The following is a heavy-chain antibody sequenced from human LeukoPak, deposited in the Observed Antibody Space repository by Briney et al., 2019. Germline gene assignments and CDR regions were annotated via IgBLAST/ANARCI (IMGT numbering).Heavy chain of an antibody. D-gene: IGHD5-18*01. Sequence: SETLSLTCTVSGGSISSYYWSWIRQPPGKGLECIGCIYYSGSTNYNPSLKSRVTISVDTSKNQFSLKLSSVTAADTAVYYCASDTAMATGAFDIWGQGTMVTVSS. CDR1: GGSISSYY. CDR3: ASDTAMATGAFDI. J-gene: IGHJ3*02. CDR2: IYYSGST. V-gene: IGHV4-59*01.